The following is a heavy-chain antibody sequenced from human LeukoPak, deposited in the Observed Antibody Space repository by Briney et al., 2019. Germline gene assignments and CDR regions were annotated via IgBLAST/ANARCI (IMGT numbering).Heavy chain of an antibody. D-gene: IGHD5-12*01. J-gene: IGHJ4*02. CDR3: ATSTDIVATIAWAFDY. CDR1: GFTLSSYG. CDR2: ISYDGSNK. V-gene: IGHV3-30*03. Sequence: GGSLRLSCAASGFTLSSYGMHWVRQAPGKGLEWVAVISYDGSNKYYADSVKGRFTISRDNSKNTLYLQMNSLRAEDTAVYYCATSTDIVATIAWAFDYWGQGTLVTVSS.